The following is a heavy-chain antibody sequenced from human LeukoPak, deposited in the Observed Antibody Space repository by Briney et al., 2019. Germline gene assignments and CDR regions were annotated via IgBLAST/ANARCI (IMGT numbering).Heavy chain of an antibody. CDR3: ARDHDADSSSWSYYYYYGMDV. CDR1: GGTFSSYA. J-gene: IGHJ6*02. Sequence: SVKVSCKASGGTFSSYAISWVRQAPGQGLEWMGGIIPIFGTANYAQKFQGRVTITADESTSTAYMELSSLRSDDTAVYYCARDHDADSSSWSYYYYYGMDVWGQGTTVTVSS. D-gene: IGHD6-13*01. CDR2: IIPIFGTA. V-gene: IGHV1-69*13.